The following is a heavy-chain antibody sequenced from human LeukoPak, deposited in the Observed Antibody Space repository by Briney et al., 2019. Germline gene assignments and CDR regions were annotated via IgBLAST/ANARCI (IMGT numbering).Heavy chain of an antibody. Sequence: SETLSLTCTVSGGSISNSAFFWGWIRQPPGKGLEWIGNIYYSETTYYNPSLKSRVAISVDTSKNQFSLRLNSVTAADTAVYYCARSPNSIMTLHFDYWGQGTLVTVSS. CDR3: ARSPNSIMTLHFDY. V-gene: IGHV4-39*01. J-gene: IGHJ4*02. D-gene: IGHD3-16*01. CDR2: IYYSETT. CDR1: GGSISNSAFF.